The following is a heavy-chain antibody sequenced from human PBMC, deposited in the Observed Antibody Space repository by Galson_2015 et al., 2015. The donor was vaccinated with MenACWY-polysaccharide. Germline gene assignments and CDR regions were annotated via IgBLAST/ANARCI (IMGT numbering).Heavy chain of an antibody. V-gene: IGHV3-23*01. D-gene: IGHD6-19*01. CDR3: AISRGFSSGWKYFDY. CDR1: GFIFSSTA. CDR2: ISGSGDST. J-gene: IGHJ4*02. Sequence: SLRLSCAASGFIFSSTAMSWVRQAPGKGLEWVSAISGSGDSTRYADFVEGRFTISRDASKNTLYLQMSNLRAEDTALYYCAISRGFSSGWKYFDYWGQGTPVTVSS.